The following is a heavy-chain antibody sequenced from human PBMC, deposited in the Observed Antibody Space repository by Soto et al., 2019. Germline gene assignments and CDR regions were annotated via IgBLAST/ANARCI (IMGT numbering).Heavy chain of an antibody. CDR2: ISGSGGST. CDR1: GFTFSSYA. V-gene: IGHV3-23*01. Sequence: GSLRLSCAASGFTFSSYAMSWVRQAPGKGLEWVSAISGSGGSTYYADSVKGRFTISRDNSKNTLYLQMNSLRAEDTAVYYCAKGAEWLRYTYYYYGMDVWGQGTTVTVSS. CDR3: AKGAEWLRYTYYYYGMDV. J-gene: IGHJ6*02. D-gene: IGHD5-12*01.